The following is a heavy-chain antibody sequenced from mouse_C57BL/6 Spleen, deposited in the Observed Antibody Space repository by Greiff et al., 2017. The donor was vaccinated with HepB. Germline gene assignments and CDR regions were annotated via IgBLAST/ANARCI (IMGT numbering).Heavy chain of an antibody. CDR2: ISSGSSTI. V-gene: IGHV5-17*01. Sequence: EVKLVESGGGLVKPGGSLKLSCAASGFTFSDYGMHWVRQAPEKGLEWVAYISSGSSTIYYADTVKGRFTISRDNAKNNLFLQMTSLRSEDTAMYYCARGGYDYGGFAYWGQGTLVTVSA. CDR3: ARGGYDYGGFAY. CDR1: GFTFSDYG. D-gene: IGHD2-4*01. J-gene: IGHJ3*01.